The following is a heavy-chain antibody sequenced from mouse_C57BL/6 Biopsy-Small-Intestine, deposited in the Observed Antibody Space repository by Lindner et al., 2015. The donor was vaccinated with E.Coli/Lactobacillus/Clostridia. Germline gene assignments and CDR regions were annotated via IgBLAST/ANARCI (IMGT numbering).Heavy chain of an antibody. Sequence: VQLQESGGGLVQPKGSLKLSCAASGFSFNTYAMNWVRQAPGKGLEWVARIRSKSNNYATYYADSVKDRFTISRDDSESMLYLQMNNLKTEDTAMYYCVRPEMVDGPAWFAYWGQGTLVTVSA. D-gene: IGHD2-2*01. CDR1: GFSFNTYA. J-gene: IGHJ3*01. CDR3: VRPEMVDGPAWFAY. CDR2: IRSKSNNYAT. V-gene: IGHV10-1*01.